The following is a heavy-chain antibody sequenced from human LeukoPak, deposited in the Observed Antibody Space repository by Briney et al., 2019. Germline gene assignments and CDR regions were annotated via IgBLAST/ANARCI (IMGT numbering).Heavy chain of an antibody. CDR3: ARLGKGDYGDFLDRYAFDI. J-gene: IGHJ3*02. CDR2: INPNGGGT. CDR1: GYTFTGYY. D-gene: IGHD4-17*01. V-gene: IGHV1-2*02. Sequence: ASVKVSCKASGYTFTGYYMHWVRQAPGQGLEWMGWINPNGGGTNYAQKFQGRVTMTRDTSISTAYMELSRLRSDDTAVYYCARLGKGDYGDFLDRYAFDIWGQGTMVTVSS.